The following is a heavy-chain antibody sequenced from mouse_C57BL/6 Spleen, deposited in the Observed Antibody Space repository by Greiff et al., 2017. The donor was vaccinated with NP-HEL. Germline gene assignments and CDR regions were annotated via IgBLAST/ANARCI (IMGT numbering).Heavy chain of an antibody. V-gene: IGHV1-69*01. CDR1: GYTFTSYW. CDR3: ARQGDGYYEFLAY. CDR2: IDPSDSYT. J-gene: IGHJ3*01. D-gene: IGHD2-3*01. Sequence: QVQLKQPGAELVMPGASVKLSCKASGYTFTSYWMHWVKQRPGQGLEWIGEIDPSDSYTNYNQKFKGKSTLTVDKSSSTAYMQLSSLTSEDSAVYYCARQGDGYYEFLAYWGQGTLVTVSA.